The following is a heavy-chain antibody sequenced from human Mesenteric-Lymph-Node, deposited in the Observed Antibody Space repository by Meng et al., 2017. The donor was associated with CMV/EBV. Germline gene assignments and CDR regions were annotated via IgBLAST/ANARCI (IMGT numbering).Heavy chain of an antibody. CDR3: GRGGQSSSRSSLPN. CDR2: INWNGGNI. CDR1: GFIVSSNY. V-gene: IGHV3-48*03. D-gene: IGHD6-13*01. J-gene: IGHJ4*02. Sequence: LSLTCAASGFIVSSNYMTWVRQPPGKGLEWVSGINWNGGNIAYADSVRGRFTISRDNAKNSLDLQMNSLRDEDTAVYYCGRGGQSSSRSSLPNWGQGTLVTVSS.